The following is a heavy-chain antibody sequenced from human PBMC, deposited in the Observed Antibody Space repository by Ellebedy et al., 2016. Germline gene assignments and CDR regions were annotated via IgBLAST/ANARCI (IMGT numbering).Heavy chain of an antibody. CDR1: GIGFSDFF. CDR2: ISAGGDIT. Sequence: GGSLRLSXAASGIGFSDFFMGWVRRAPGGGLEWFSTISAGGDITFAADSVKGRFTISRDNSRDTLYLQMNSLRAEDTAVYYCYYGHYSASWGQGTLVTVSS. D-gene: IGHD4-17*01. J-gene: IGHJ4*02. V-gene: IGHV3-23*01. CDR3: YYGHYSAS.